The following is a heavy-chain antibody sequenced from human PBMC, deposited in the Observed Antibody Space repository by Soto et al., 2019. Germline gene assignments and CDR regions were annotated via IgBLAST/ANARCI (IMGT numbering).Heavy chain of an antibody. Sequence: HPGGSLRLSCAASGFTFSSYWMHWVRQAPGKGLVWVSRINSDGSSTSYADSVKGRFTISRDNAKNTLYLQMNSLRAEDTAVYYCARYYDFWSGYYEGRYYYYYYYGMDVWGQGTTVTVSS. D-gene: IGHD3-3*01. V-gene: IGHV3-74*01. J-gene: IGHJ6*02. CDR1: GFTFSSYW. CDR3: ARYYDFWSGYYEGRYYYYYYYGMDV. CDR2: INSDGSST.